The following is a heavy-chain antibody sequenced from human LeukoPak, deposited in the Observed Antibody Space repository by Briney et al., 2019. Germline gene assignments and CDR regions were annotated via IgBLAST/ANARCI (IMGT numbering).Heavy chain of an antibody. J-gene: IGHJ4*02. CDR2: IRYDGSNK. Sequence: GGTLRLSCAASGFTFSSYGMHWVRQAPGKGLEWVAFIRYDGSNKYYADSVKGRFTISRDNSKNTLYLQMNSLRAEDTAAYYCAKGGNTAMEVSTGYWGQGTLVTVSS. CDR3: AKGGNTAMEVSTGY. V-gene: IGHV3-30*02. D-gene: IGHD5-18*01. CDR1: GFTFSSYG.